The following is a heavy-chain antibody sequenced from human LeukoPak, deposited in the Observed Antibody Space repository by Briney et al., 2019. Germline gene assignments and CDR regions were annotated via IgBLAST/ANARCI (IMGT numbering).Heavy chain of an antibody. CDR2: ISAYTGST. CDR1: GYTLINYG. CDR3: AHTVGATGAFDI. V-gene: IGHV1-18*01. J-gene: IGHJ3*02. Sequence: ASVKLSCTASGYTLINYGLTWVRQAPGQGFQWMGWISAYTGSTNYAQTFQGRVTMPTSPSTSTTSMELRSLTSNDTAVDYCAHTVGATGAFDIWGQGTMVIVSS. D-gene: IGHD1-26*01.